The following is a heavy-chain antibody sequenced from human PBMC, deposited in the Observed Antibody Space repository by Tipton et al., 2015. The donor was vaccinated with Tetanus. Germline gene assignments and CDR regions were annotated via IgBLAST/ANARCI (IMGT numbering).Heavy chain of an antibody. D-gene: IGHD2-2*01. CDR2: ISESGDVT. J-gene: IGHJ4*02. V-gene: IGHV3-23*01. CDR1: GFTFSSYA. CDR3: ARGRERCRGTNCHRATDY. Sequence: SLRLSCAASGFTFSSYAMSWVRQAPGKGLEWVSAISESGDVTYYADSVKGRFTISRDNSKNTLSLQMISLRAEDTAIYYCARGRERCRGTNCHRATDYWGQGTLVTVSS.